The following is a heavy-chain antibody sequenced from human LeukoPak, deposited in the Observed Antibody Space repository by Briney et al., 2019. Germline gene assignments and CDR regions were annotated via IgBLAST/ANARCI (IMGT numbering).Heavy chain of an antibody. CDR2: ISYDGSNK. Sequence: GGSLRLSCAASGFTFSTYSMNWVRQAPGKGLEWVAVISYDGSNKYYADSVKGRFTISRDNSKNTLYLQMNSLRAEDTAVYYCARDRNYYDSRGPYYFDYWGQGTLVTVSS. CDR3: ARDRNYYDSRGPYYFDY. J-gene: IGHJ4*02. V-gene: IGHV3-30*03. CDR1: GFTFSTYS. D-gene: IGHD3-22*01.